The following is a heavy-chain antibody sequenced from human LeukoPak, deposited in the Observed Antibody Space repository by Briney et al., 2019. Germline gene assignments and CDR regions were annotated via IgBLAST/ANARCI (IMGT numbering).Heavy chain of an antibody. CDR3: AREGPTSGSYDWFDP. CDR2: ISYDGSNK. CDR1: GFTFSSYA. J-gene: IGHJ5*02. Sequence: GRSLRLSCAASGFTFSSYAMHWVCQAPGKGLEWVAVISYDGSNKYYADSVKGRFTISRDNSKNTLYLQMNSLRAEDAAVYYCAREGPTSGSYDWFDPWGQGTLVTVSS. D-gene: IGHD1-26*01. V-gene: IGHV3-30-3*01.